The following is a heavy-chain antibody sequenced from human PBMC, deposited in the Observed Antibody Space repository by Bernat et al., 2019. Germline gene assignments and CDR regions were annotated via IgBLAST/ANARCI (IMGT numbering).Heavy chain of an antibody. CDR3: AGQGYCSGGSCYGPDY. D-gene: IGHD2-15*01. CDR2: ISSSSSYI. V-gene: IGHV3-21*01. Sequence: EVQLVESGGGLVKPGGSLRLSCAASGFTFSSYSMNWVRQAPGKGPEWVSSISSSSSYIYYADSVKGRFTISRDNAKNSLYLQMNSLRAEDTAVYYCAGQGYCSGGSCYGPDYWGQGTLVTVSS. J-gene: IGHJ4*02. CDR1: GFTFSSYS.